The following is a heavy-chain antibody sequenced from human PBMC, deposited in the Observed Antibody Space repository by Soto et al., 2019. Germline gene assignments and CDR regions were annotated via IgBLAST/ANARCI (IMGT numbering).Heavy chain of an antibody. CDR3: GRHRRETATYAQTLDS. CDR2: VSYGGRT. Sequence: SETLSLTCTVAGGSISSSSYYWAWIRQPPGKGLDWIGSVSYGGRTYHNPSLRSRVTISVDTSKSQFFLDLTSVTAADTAIYYCGRHRRETATYAQTLDSWGEGTLVTVSS. D-gene: IGHD1-1*01. V-gene: IGHV4-39*01. J-gene: IGHJ4*02. CDR1: GGSISSSSYY.